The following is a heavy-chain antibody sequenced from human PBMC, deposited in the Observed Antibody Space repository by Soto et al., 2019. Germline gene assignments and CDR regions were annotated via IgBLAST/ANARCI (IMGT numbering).Heavy chain of an antibody. CDR2: ISAYSGNT. V-gene: IGHV1-18*04. Sequence: ASVKVSCKASGYTFTTYCITWVRQAPGQGLEWMGWISAYSGNTNYAQKLQGRLTVTTDTSTNTAYMDLRSLRSDDTAVYYCARVVKAGDYGDYGRYYFDYWGHGTLVTVSS. D-gene: IGHD4-17*01. CDR1: GYTFTTYC. CDR3: ARVVKAGDYGDYGRYYFDY. J-gene: IGHJ4*01.